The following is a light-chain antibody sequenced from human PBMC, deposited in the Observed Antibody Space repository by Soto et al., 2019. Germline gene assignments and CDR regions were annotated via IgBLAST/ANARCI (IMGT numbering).Light chain of an antibody. J-gene: IGLJ2*01. CDR3: SSYAGGTAFVV. Sequence: QSALTQPASVSGSPGQSITISCTGTSSDVGNYNLVSWYQQHPDKAPKLMIYDVTERPSGVSNRFSGSKSGNTASLTISGLQAEDEADYYCSSYAGGTAFVVFGGGTKLTVL. CDR2: DVT. V-gene: IGLV2-23*02. CDR1: SSDVGNYNL.